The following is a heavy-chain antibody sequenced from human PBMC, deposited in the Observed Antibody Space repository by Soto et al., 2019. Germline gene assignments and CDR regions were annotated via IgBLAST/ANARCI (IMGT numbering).Heavy chain of an antibody. V-gene: IGHV3-33*01. CDR2: IWYDGSNK. Sequence: GGSLRLSCAASRFTFSSYGMHWVRQAPGKGLEWVAVIWYDGSNKYYADSVKGRFTISRDNSKNTLYLQMNSLRAEDTAVYYCARVFGSSWYYDYWGQGTLVTVSS. CDR1: RFTFSSYG. D-gene: IGHD6-13*01. CDR3: ARVFGSSWYYDY. J-gene: IGHJ4*02.